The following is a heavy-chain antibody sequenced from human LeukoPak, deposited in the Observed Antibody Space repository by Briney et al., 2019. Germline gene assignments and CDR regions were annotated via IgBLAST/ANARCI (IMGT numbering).Heavy chain of an antibody. CDR2: IKQDGSEK. Sequence: GGSLRHSCAASGFTFSSYWMSWVRQAPGKGLEWVANIKQDGSEKYYVDSVKGRFTISRDNAKNSLYLQMNSLRAEDTAVYYCARDQDYFRSTSCYKYWGQGTLVTVSS. D-gene: IGHD2-2*02. CDR1: GFTFSSYW. V-gene: IGHV3-7*01. CDR3: ARDQDYFRSTSCYKY. J-gene: IGHJ4*02.